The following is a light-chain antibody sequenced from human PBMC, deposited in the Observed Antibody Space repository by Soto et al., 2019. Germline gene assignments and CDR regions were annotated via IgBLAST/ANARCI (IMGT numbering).Light chain of an antibody. CDR3: MRATPSPT. CDR2: KIS. V-gene: IGKV2-24*01. CDR1: QSLVHSDGNTY. Sequence: EIVMPQTPLSAPVTLGQPASISCKSSQSLVHSDGNTYLSWLQQRPGQPPRLLIYKISNRFSGDPDRFSGSGAGTDLILTSSRLEAGQVGVYYCMRATPSPTFGQGTKGEIK. J-gene: IGKJ1*01.